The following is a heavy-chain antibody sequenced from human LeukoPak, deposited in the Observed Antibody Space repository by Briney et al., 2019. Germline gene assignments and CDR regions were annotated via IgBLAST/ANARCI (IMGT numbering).Heavy chain of an antibody. V-gene: IGHV3-30*02. CDR1: GFTFSSYA. Sequence: GGSLRLSCAASGFTFSSYAMSWVRQAPGKGLEWVAFIRYDGSNKYYADSVKGRFTISRDNSKNTLYLQMNSLRAEGTAVYYCAKGLPEGGGKDDWFDPWGQGTLVTVSS. CDR3: AKGLPEGGGKDDWFDP. J-gene: IGHJ5*02. D-gene: IGHD1-1*01. CDR2: IRYDGSNK.